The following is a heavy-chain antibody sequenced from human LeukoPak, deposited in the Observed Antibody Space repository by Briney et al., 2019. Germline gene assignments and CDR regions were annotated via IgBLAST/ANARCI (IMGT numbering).Heavy chain of an antibody. CDR3: ASPPKCVDTDYVGY. CDR1: GFTFSSYA. D-gene: IGHD5-18*01. J-gene: IGHJ4*02. V-gene: IGHV3-30-3*01. Sequence: GGSLRLSCAASGFTFSSYAMHWVRQAPGKGLEWVAVISYDGSNKYYADSVKGRFTISIDNSKNTLYLQMNSLRAEDTAVYYCASPPKCVDTDYVGYWGQGTRVTVSS. CDR2: ISYDGSNK.